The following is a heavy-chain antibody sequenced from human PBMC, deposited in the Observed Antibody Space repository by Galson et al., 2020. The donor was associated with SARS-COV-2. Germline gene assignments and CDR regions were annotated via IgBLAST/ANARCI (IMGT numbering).Heavy chain of an antibody. CDR3: ARDGTAMVTNGFDI. V-gene: IGHV1-2*02. CDR2: INPNSGGT. Sequence: ASVKVSCKASGYTFTGYYMHWVRQAPGQGLEWMGWINPNSGGTNYAQKFQGRVTMTRDTCISIAYMELSRLRSDDTAVYYCARDGTAMVTNGFDIWGQGTMVTVSS. D-gene: IGHD5-18*01. J-gene: IGHJ3*02. CDR1: GYTFTGYY.